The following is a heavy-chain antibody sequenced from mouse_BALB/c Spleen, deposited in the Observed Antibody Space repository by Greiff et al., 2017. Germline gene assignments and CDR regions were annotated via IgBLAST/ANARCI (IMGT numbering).Heavy chain of an antibody. J-gene: IGHJ2*01. V-gene: IGHV1-67*01. CDR2: ISTYYGNT. Sequence: VQLQQSGPELVRPGVSVKISCKGSGYTFTDYAMHWVKQSHAKSLEWIGVISTYYGNTNYNQKFKGKATMTVDKSSSTAYMELARLTSEDSAIYYCARGGAARATPYYFDYWGQGTTLTVSS. D-gene: IGHD3-1*01. CDR1: GYTFTDYA. CDR3: ARGGAARATPYYFDY.